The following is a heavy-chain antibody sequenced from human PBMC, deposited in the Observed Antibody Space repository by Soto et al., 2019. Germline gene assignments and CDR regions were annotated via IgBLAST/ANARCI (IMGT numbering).Heavy chain of an antibody. D-gene: IGHD3-16*01. V-gene: IGHV1-18*01. Sequence: QVQLVQSGAEVKKPGASVKVSCKASGYTFTTYGITWVRQAPGQGLEWMGWINTYNGKTYYAQKLQGRVTMTTDTSTSTAYMELRSLRSDDTAVXXXXXXXTFGGVLNGMDVWGQGTTVTVSS. CDR2: INTYNGKT. CDR1: GYTFTTYG. J-gene: IGHJ6*02. CDR3: XXXXTFGGVLNGMDV.